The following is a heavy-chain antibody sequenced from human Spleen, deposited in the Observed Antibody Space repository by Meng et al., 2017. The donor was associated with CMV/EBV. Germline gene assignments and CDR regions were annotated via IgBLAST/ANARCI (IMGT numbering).Heavy chain of an antibody. D-gene: IGHD3-3*01. CDR3: ARDLGFLEYGGCCWFDP. CDR2: IFNSGNT. CDR1: GGSISSYY. J-gene: IGHJ5*02. Sequence: ESLKISCTVSGGSISSYYWSWLRQPPGKGLEWIGYIFNSGNTNYNPSLKSRVTISVDTSKNQFSLKLSSVTAADTAVYYCARDLGFLEYGGCCWFDPWGQGTLVTVSS. V-gene: IGHV4-59*01.